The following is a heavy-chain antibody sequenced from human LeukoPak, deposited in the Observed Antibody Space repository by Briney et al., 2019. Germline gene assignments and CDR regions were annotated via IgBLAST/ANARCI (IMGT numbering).Heavy chain of an antibody. J-gene: IGHJ5*02. CDR2: MNPNSGNT. D-gene: IGHD2-15*01. Sequence: ASVKVSCKASGYTSTSYDINWVRQATGQGLEWMGWMNPNSGNTGYAQKFQGRVTITRNTSISTAYMELSSLRSEDTAVYYCAKTEAARGSFDPWGQGTLVTVSS. CDR1: GYTSTSYD. V-gene: IGHV1-8*03. CDR3: AKTEAARGSFDP.